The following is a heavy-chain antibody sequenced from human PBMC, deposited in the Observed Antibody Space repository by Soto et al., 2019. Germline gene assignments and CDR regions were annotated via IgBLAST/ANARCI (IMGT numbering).Heavy chain of an antibody. CDR2: INHSGST. CDR1: GGSISSGGYY. J-gene: IGHJ6*02. CDR3: ARGGNCSGGSCYRNVYYYYGMDV. D-gene: IGHD2-15*01. V-gene: IGHV4-39*07. Sequence: SETLSLTCTVSGGSISSGGYYWSWIRQPPGKGLEWIGEINHSGSTNYNPSLKSRVTISVDTSKNQFSLKLSSVTAADTAVYYCARGGNCSGGSCYRNVYYYYGMDVWGQGTTVTVSS.